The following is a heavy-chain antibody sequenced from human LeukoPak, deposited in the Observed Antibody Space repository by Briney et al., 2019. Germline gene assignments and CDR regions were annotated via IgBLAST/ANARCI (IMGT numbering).Heavy chain of an antibody. D-gene: IGHD2-8*02. V-gene: IGHV1-2*02. CDR1: GYTFIGYF. J-gene: IGHJ4*02. Sequence: GASVKVSCKASGYTFIGYFMHWVRQAPGQGLEWMGWINPNSGDTNYAQQFKGRVTMTRDTSISAAFMELSSLRFDDTAVYHCSRAADVVLVPPSDDWGQGTLVTVSS. CDR3: SRAADVVLVPPSDD. CDR2: INPNSGDT.